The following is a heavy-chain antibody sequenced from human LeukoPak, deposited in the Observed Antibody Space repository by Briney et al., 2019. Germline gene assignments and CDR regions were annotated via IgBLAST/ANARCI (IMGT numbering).Heavy chain of an antibody. CDR3: ARRRSNAYSGSYLYYFDY. V-gene: IGHV4-39*07. CDR1: GGSISSNTYY. J-gene: IGHJ4*02. Sequence: SETLSLTCTVSGGSISSNTYYWGWIRQPPGKGLEWIGSIYYSGNTYYNPSLKSRVTISVDTSKNQFSLRLSSVTAADTAVYYCARRRSNAYSGSYLYYFDYWGQGTLVTVSS. CDR2: IYYSGNT. D-gene: IGHD1-26*01.